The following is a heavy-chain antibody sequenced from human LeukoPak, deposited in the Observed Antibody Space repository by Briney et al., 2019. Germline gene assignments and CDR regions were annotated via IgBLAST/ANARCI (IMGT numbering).Heavy chain of an antibody. D-gene: IGHD6-19*01. CDR3: ASGASGIAVAGVSYFQH. CDR2: IYYSGST. J-gene: IGHJ1*01. CDR1: GGSISSYY. Sequence: PSETLSLTCTVSGGSISSYYWSWIRQPPGKGLEWIGYIYYSGSTNYNPSLKSRVTISVDTSKNQFSLKLSSVTAADTAVYYCASGASGIAVAGVSYFQHWGQGTLVTVSS. V-gene: IGHV4-59*01.